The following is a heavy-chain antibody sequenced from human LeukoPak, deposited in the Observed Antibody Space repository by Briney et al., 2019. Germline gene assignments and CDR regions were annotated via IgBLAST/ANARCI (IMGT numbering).Heavy chain of an antibody. J-gene: IGHJ4*02. CDR2: IIPIFGTA. CDR3: ARVRSGSYSRYYFDY. Sequence: SVKISCKASGGTFSSYAISWVRQAPGQGLEWMGGIIPIFGTANYAQKFQGRVTITTDESTSTAYMELSSLRSEDTAVYYCARVRSGSYSRYYFDYWGQGTLVTVSS. V-gene: IGHV1-69*05. D-gene: IGHD1-26*01. CDR1: GGTFSSYA.